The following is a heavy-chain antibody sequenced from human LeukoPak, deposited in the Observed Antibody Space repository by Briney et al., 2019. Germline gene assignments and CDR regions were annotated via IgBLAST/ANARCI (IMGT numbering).Heavy chain of an antibody. J-gene: IGHJ6*02. CDR2: FDPEDGET. CDR3: ARARGGYNWSYYYYGMDV. D-gene: IGHD5-24*01. Sequence: ASVTVSCTVSGYTLTELSMHWVRQAPGKGLEWMGGFDPEDGETIYAQKFQGRVTMTEDTSTDTAYMELSSLRSEDTAVYYCARARGGYNWSYYYYGMDVWGQGTTVTVSS. CDR1: GYTLTELS. V-gene: IGHV1-24*01.